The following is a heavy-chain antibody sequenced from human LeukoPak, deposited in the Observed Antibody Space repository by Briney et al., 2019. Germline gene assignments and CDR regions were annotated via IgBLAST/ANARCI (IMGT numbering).Heavy chain of an antibody. CDR3: AREYSSSSCFDY. CDR2: INPNSGGT. Sequence: ASVKVSCKASGYTFTGYYMHWVRPAPGQGLEWMGWINPNSGGTNYAQKFQGRVTMTRDTSISTAYMELSRLRSDDTAVYYCAREYSSSSCFDYWGQGTLVTVSS. J-gene: IGHJ4*02. D-gene: IGHD6-6*01. CDR1: GYTFTGYY. V-gene: IGHV1-2*02.